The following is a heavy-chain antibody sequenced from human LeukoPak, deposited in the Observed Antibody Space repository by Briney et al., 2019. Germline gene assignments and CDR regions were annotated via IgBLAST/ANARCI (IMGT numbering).Heavy chain of an antibody. V-gene: IGHV1-2*02. J-gene: IGHJ4*02. D-gene: IGHD5-12*01. Sequence: GASVKVSCKASGYTFTGYYMHWVRQAPGQGLEWMGWINPNSCGTNYAQKFQGRVTMTRDTSISTAYMELSRLRSDDTAVYYCARVGRQMATIRLWGQGTLVTVSS. CDR2: INPNSCGT. CDR3: ARVGRQMATIRL. CDR1: GYTFTGYY.